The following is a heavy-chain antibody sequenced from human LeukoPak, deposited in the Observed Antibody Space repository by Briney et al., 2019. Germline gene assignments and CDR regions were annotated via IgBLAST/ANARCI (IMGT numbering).Heavy chain of an antibody. V-gene: IGHV3-23*01. D-gene: IGHD3-9*01. J-gene: IGHJ6*02. Sequence: GGSLRLSCAASGFTFSSYAMSWVRQAPGKGLEWVSAISGSGGSTYYADSVKGRFTISRDNSKNTLYLQMNSLRAEDTAVYYCAKAVEDYDNLTGRGSTYYYYYGMDVWGQGTTVTVSS. CDR1: GFTFSSYA. CDR2: ISGSGGST. CDR3: AKAVEDYDNLTGRGSTYYYYYGMDV.